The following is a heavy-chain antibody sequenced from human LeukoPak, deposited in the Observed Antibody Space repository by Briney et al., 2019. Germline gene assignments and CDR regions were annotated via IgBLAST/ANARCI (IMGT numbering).Heavy chain of an antibody. V-gene: IGHV3-7*03. CDR3: ARDVVLEFYTWFDP. CDR2: IKQDGSGK. J-gene: IGHJ5*02. Sequence: GGSLRLSCVVFGFTFRNDWMSWVRQTSGKGLEWVAMIKQDGSGKLYVDSVRGRFTISRDNAKNSLYLQMNSLRAEDTALYHCARDVVLEFYTWFDPWGQGTLVTVSS. D-gene: IGHD3-3*01. CDR1: GFTFRNDW.